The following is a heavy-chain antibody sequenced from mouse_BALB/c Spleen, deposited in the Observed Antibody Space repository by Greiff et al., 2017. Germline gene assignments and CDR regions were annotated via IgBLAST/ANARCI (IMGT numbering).Heavy chain of an antibody. Sequence: VQLQQSGAELARPGASVKLSCKASGYTFTDYYINWVKQRTGQGLEWIGEIYPGSGNTYYNEKFKGKATLTADKSSSTAYMQLSSLTSEDSAVYFCAALNWDAYAMDYWGQGTSVTVSS. CDR2: IYPGSGNT. V-gene: IGHV1-77*01. CDR3: AALNWDAYAMDY. J-gene: IGHJ4*01. D-gene: IGHD4-1*01. CDR1: GYTFTDYY.